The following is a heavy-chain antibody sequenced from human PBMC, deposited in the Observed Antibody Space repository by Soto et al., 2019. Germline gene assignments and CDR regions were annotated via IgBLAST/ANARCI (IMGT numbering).Heavy chain of an antibody. CDR2: IIPIFGTT. CDR3: SRSNYYDSSVYYYFDY. V-gene: IGHV1-69*13. Sequence: SVKVSCKASGGTFSSYAISWVRQAPGQGLEWMGGIIPIFGTTKHAQKFQGRVTSTADESTSTVYMELSRLTSEDTARSSCSRSNYYDSSVYYYFDYWGQGTPVTVSS. CDR1: GGTFSSYA. D-gene: IGHD3-22*01. J-gene: IGHJ4*02.